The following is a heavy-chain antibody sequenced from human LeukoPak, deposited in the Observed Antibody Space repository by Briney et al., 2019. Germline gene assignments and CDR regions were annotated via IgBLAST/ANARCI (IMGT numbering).Heavy chain of an antibody. CDR2: ISSSRSYI. D-gene: IGHD1-26*01. CDR3: ARAFEWELPPPYYYYGMDG. J-gene: IGHJ6*02. CDR1: GFTFSSYS. V-gene: IGHV3-21*01. Sequence: GGALRLSCADSGFTFSSYSMNWVRQAPGKGLEGVSSISSSRSYIYYADSVKGRFTISRDNAKNSLYLQMNSLRAEDTAVYYCARAFEWELPPPYYYYGMDGSGQRTTVTVPS.